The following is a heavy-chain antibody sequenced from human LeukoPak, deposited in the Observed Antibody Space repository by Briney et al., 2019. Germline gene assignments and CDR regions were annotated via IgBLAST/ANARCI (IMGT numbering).Heavy chain of an antibody. CDR1: GFTFSNYA. J-gene: IGHJ3*02. D-gene: IGHD6-19*01. CDR3: AKVHSSGYYGWDAFGI. Sequence: GGSLRLSCAASGFTFSNYAMNWVRQAPGKGLEWVSGISASDGSTYYADSVKGRFTISRDNSKNTLYLQMNTLRAEDTAIYYCAKVHSSGYYGWDAFGIWGQGTMVTVSS. CDR2: ISASDGST. V-gene: IGHV3-23*01.